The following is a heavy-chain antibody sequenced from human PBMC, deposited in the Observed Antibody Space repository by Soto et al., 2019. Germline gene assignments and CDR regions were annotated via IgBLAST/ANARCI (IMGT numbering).Heavy chain of an antibody. V-gene: IGHV1-2*02. CDR1: GYTXXGXY. Sequence: ASVKVSCKASGYTXXGXYMHWVRQAPGQGLEWMGWINPNSGGTNYAQKFQGRVTMTRDTSISTAYMELSRLRSDDTAVYYCARDSAPNYDFWSGYHAAHNWFDPWGQGTLVTVSS. CDR3: ARDSAPNYDFWSGYHAAHNWFDP. J-gene: IGHJ5*02. D-gene: IGHD3-3*01. CDR2: INPNSGGT.